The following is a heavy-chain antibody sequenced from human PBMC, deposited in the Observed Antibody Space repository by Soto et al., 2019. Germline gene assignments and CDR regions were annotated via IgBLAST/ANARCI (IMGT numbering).Heavy chain of an antibody. Sequence: ASVKVSCKASGYTFTNNDVSWVRQATGQGLEWMGWMNPGSGDTGYARKFQGRVTMTRDISIATAYMELNSLTSEDTAIYYCARMESFGSLNWFDPWGQETLVTVSS. D-gene: IGHD5-18*01. CDR2: MNPGSGDT. J-gene: IGHJ5*02. V-gene: IGHV1-8*02. CDR3: ARMESFGSLNWFDP. CDR1: GYTFTNND.